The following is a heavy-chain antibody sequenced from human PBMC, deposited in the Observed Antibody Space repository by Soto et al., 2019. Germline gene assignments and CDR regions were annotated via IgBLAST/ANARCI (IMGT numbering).Heavy chain of an antibody. CDR1: GFTFSRFD. D-gene: IGHD2-21*02. V-gene: IGHV3-13*01. CDR2: IGSAGDT. CDR3: ARGDEGLYDYGMDV. Sequence: VGSLRLSCAASGFTFSRFDMHWVRQATGKGLEWVSTIGSAGDTYYSASVRGRFTISRGNAKNSLYLQMNSLRAGDTAVYYCARGDEGLYDYGMDVWGQGTTVTVSS. J-gene: IGHJ6*02.